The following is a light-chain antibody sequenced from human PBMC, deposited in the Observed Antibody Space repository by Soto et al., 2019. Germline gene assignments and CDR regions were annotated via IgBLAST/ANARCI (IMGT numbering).Light chain of an antibody. CDR3: QQYNNWPPWT. CDR1: QSVSSN. Sequence: EIVMKQSPATLSVSPGERATLSCRASQSVSSNLAWYQQKPGQAPRLLIYGASTRATGIPARFSGSWSGTEFTLTISSLQSEDFAVYYCQQYNNWPPWTFGQGTKVEIK. CDR2: GAS. J-gene: IGKJ1*01. V-gene: IGKV3-15*01.